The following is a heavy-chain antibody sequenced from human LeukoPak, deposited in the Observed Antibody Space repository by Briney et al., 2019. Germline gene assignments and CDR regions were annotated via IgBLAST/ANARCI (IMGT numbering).Heavy chain of an antibody. Sequence: ASVKVSCKASGYTFTSYDINWVRQATGQGLEWMGWMNPNSGNTGYAQKFQGRVTMTRDTSISTAYMELRSLRSDDTAVYYCARDLGKGFDYWGQGTLVTVSS. CDR3: ARDLGKGFDY. D-gene: IGHD7-27*01. CDR1: GYTFTSYD. CDR2: MNPNSGNT. V-gene: IGHV1-8*01. J-gene: IGHJ4*02.